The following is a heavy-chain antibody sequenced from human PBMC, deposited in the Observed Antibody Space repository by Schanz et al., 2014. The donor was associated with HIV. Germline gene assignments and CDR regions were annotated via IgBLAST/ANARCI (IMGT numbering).Heavy chain of an antibody. CDR3: ARGFLMGRDYDYILGSSRYAAWFDP. D-gene: IGHD3-16*01. Sequence: QVQLQASGPGLVKPSQTLSLTCPVSGGSISSGGYYWSWIRQHPGKGLEWIGYIYYSGSTYYNPSLKSRVTISVDTSKNQFSLKLSSVTAADTAVYYCARGFLMGRDYDYILGSSRYAAWFDPWGQGTLVTVSS. CDR1: GGSISSGGYY. J-gene: IGHJ5*02. CDR2: IYYSGST. V-gene: IGHV4-31*03.